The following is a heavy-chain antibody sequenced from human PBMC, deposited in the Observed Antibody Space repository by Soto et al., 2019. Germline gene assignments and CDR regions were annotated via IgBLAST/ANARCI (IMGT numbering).Heavy chain of an antibody. J-gene: IGHJ4*02. Sequence: VASVKVSCKASGYRFTSYGLNWLRQAPGQGLEWMAWINTFNGNTNSAQKLQGRLTVTTDASTSTVFMEVRSLTSDDTAVYYCARELGISTAAPFDFWGQGTLVTVSS. V-gene: IGHV1-18*01. CDR3: ARELGISTAAPFDF. D-gene: IGHD6-13*01. CDR1: GYRFTSYG. CDR2: INTFNGNT.